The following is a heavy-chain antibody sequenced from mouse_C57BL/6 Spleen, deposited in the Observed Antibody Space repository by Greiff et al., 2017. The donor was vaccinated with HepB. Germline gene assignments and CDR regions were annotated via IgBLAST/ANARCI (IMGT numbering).Heavy chain of an antibody. V-gene: IGHV1-72*01. CDR3: ARIRSTMVTTVDY. CDR1: GYTFTSYW. D-gene: IGHD2-2*01. Sequence: VQLQQPGAELVKPGASVKLSCKASGYTFTSYWMHWVKQRPGRGLEWIGRIDPNSGGTKYNEKFKSKATLPVEQPSSTAYMQLSSLTSEDSAVYYCARIRSTMVTTVDYWGQGTTLTVSS. J-gene: IGHJ2*01. CDR2: IDPNSGGT.